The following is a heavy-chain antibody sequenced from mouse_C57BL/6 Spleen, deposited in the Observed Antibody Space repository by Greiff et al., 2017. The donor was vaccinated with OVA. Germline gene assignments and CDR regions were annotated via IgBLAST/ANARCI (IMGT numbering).Heavy chain of an antibody. CDR2: IYPGDGDT. CDR1: GYAFSSYW. V-gene: IGHV1-80*01. D-gene: IGHD1-1*01. J-gene: IGHJ2*01. Sequence: QVQLKESGAELVKPGASVKISCKASGYAFSSYWMNWVKQRPGKGLEWIGQIYPGDGDTNYNGKFKGKATLTADKSSSTAYMQLSSLTSEDSAVYFCARLGTTVVDHFDYWGQGTTLTVSS. CDR3: ARLGTTVVDHFDY.